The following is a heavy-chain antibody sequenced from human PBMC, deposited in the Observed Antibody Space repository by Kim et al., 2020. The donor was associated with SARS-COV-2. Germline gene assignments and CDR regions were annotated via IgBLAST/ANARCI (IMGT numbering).Heavy chain of an antibody. D-gene: IGHD2-21*02. V-gene: IGHV4-39*01. CDR2: FSYLGCI. J-gene: IGHJ4*02. CDR3: ARHSLRHCGGDCYTYYFDY. CDR1: GGSISSSSYY. Sequence: SETLSLTCTVSGGSISSSSYYWGWIRQPPGKGLTWLGSFSYLGCISSPPSLPRLVTISVDTSKNQFSLKLSSVTAADTAVYYCARHSLRHCGGDCYTYYFDYWGQGTLVTVSS.